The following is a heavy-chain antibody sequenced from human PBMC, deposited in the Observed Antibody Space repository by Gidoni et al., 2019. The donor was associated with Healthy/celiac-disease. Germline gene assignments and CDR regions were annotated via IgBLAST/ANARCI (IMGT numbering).Heavy chain of an antibody. CDR3: ASFGSQTQPSDY. V-gene: IGHV3-33*01. J-gene: IGHJ4*02. Sequence: QVQLVESGGGVVQPGRSLRLSWAASGFTLSSYGMHWVRQAPGKGLGWVAVIWYDGSNKYYADSVKGRFTISRDNSKNTLYLQMNSLRAEDTAVYYCASFGSQTQPSDYWGQGTLVTVSS. D-gene: IGHD1-26*01. CDR1: GFTLSSYG. CDR2: IWYDGSNK.